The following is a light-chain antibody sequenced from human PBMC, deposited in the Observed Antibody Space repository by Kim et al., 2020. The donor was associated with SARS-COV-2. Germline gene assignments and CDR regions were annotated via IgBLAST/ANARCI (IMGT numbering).Light chain of an antibody. Sequence: GLEKAVRIRYEGGSIRSYEATWYQQKPGQAPILVIYSKNNRPSRIPDRFSGSRSENAASLTIAGTQAGDEADYYCNSRDSNDNVVFGGGTKLTVL. V-gene: IGLV3-19*01. CDR1: SIRSYE. CDR2: SKN. J-gene: IGLJ2*01. CDR3: NSRDSNDNVV.